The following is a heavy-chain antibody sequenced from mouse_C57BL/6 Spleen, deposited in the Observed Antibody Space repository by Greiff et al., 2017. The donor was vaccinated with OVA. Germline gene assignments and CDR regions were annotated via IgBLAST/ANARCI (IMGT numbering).Heavy chain of an antibody. CDR2: INPNYGTT. V-gene: IGHV1-39*01. D-gene: IGHD1-1*01. J-gene: IGHJ1*03. CDR3: ASLYYYGSSSHWYFDV. Sequence: VHVKQSGPELVKPGASVKISCKASGYSFTDYNMNWVKQSNGKSLEWIGVINPNYGTTSYNQKFKGKATLTVDQSSSTAYMQLNSLTSEDSAVYYCASLYYYGSSSHWYFDVWGTGTTVTVSS. CDR1: GYSFTDYN.